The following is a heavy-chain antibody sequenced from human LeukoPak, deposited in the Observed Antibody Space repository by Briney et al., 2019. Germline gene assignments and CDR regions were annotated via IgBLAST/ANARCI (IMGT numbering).Heavy chain of an antibody. D-gene: IGHD4-11*01. CDR2: IIPIFGTA. CDR3: ARGYSNFAPYFDY. Sequence: SVKVSCKASGGTFSSYAISWVRQAPGQGLEWMGGIIPIFGTANDAQKFQGRVTITADESTSTAYMELSSLRSEDTAVYYCARGYSNFAPYFDYWGQGTLVTVSS. J-gene: IGHJ4*02. CDR1: GGTFSSYA. V-gene: IGHV1-69*13.